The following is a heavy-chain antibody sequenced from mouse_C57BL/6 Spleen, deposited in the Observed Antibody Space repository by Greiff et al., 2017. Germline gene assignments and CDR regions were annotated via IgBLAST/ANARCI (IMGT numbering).Heavy chain of an antibody. J-gene: IGHJ2*01. D-gene: IGHD2-4*01. V-gene: IGHV1-15*01. CDR2: IDPETGGT. CDR3: TRGGSTMITTKYFDY. Sequence: VQLQQSGAELVRPGASVTLSCKASGYTFTDYEMHWVKQTPVHGLEWIGAIDPETGGTAYNQKFKGKAILTADKSSSTAYMELRSLTSEDSAVYYCTRGGSTMITTKYFDYWGQGTTLTVSS. CDR1: GYTFTDYE.